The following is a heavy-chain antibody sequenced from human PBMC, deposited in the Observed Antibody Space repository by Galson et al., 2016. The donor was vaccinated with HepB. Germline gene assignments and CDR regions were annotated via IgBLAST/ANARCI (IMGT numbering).Heavy chain of an antibody. CDR3: ARARFSGSFSCMDV. Sequence: SLRLSCAASGFTFSTYSMNWVRQAPGKGLEWVSSISSRSSYKYYADSEKDRFTVSRDNAKNSLFLQMNSLRAEDTAMYYCARARFSGSFSCMDVWGQGTTVTVSS. J-gene: IGHJ6*02. V-gene: IGHV3-21*01. CDR1: GFTFSTYS. CDR2: ISSRSSYK. D-gene: IGHD6-25*01.